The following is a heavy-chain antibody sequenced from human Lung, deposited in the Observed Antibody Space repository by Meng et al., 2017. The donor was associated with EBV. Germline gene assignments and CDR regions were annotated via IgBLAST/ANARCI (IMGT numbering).Heavy chain of an antibody. CDR2: IGDSGVGT. V-gene: IGHV3-23*01. J-gene: IGHJ4*02. Sequence: EVQLLESGGGLVQPGGSLRLSCSAFGFTFSNYAMSWVRQAPGKRLEWVSAIGDSGVGTFYADSAKGRFTISRDNSKNTLYLQMNSLRAEDTALYYYAKDGGIGADHGDYFDYWGQGTLVTVAS. CDR3: AKDGGIGADHGDYFDY. CDR1: GFTFSNYA. D-gene: IGHD4-17*01.